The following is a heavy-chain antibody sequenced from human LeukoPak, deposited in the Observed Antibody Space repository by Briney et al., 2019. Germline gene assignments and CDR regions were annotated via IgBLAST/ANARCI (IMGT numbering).Heavy chain of an antibody. CDR3: ARGQSIAAAADYYYYVMDV. CDR2: ISYDGSSK. J-gene: IGHJ6*02. V-gene: IGHV3-30*04. CDR1: GFTFSSYA. Sequence: PGRSLRLSCAASGFTFSSYAMHWVRQAPGKGLEWVAVISYDGSSKYYADSVKGRFTISRDNSKNTLYLQMNSLRAEDTAVYYCARGQSIAAAADYYYYVMDVWGQGTTVTVSS. D-gene: IGHD6-13*01.